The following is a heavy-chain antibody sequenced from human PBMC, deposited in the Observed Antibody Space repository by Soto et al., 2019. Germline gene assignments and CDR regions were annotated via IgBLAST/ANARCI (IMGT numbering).Heavy chain of an antibody. CDR3: ARDSYYYGSGSYYNDHY. V-gene: IGHV1-69*01. CDR1: GGTFSSYA. D-gene: IGHD3-10*01. CDR2: IIPIFGTA. J-gene: IGHJ4*02. Sequence: QVQLVQSGAEVQKPGSSVKVSCKASGGTFSSYAISWVRQAPGQGLEWMGGIIPIFGTAKYAQKFQGRVTITADESTSTAYMELSSLRSEDTAVYYCARDSYYYGSGSYYNDHYWGQGTLVTVSS.